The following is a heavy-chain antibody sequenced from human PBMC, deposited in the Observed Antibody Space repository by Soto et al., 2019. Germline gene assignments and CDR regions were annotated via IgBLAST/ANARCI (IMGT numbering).Heavy chain of an antibody. CDR3: ARDHGRDGYNPVDY. V-gene: IGHV3-33*01. Sequence: LRLSCAASGFTFSSYGMHWVRQAPGKGLEWVAVIWYDGSNKYYADSVKGRFTISRDNSKNTLYLQMNSLRAEDTAVYYCARDHGRDGYNPVDYWGQGTLVTVSS. D-gene: IGHD5-12*01. CDR1: GFTFSSYG. J-gene: IGHJ4*02. CDR2: IWYDGSNK.